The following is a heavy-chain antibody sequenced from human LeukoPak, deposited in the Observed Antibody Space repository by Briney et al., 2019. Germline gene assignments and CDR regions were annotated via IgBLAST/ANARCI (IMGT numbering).Heavy chain of an antibody. CDR1: GFTFSSYA. V-gene: IGHV3-23*01. CDR3: AKDPHYYGSGSFDY. CDR2: ISGSGGST. Sequence: GGSLRLSCAASGFTFSSYAMSWVRQAPGKGLEWVSAISGSGGSTYYADSVKGRFTISRDNSKNTLYLQTNSLRAEDTAVYYCAKDPHYYGSGSFDYWGQGTLVTVSS. D-gene: IGHD3-10*01. J-gene: IGHJ4*02.